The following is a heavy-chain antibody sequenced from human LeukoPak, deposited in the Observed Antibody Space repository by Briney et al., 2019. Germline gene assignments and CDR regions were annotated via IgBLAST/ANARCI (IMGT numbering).Heavy chain of an antibody. CDR2: ISGRDGRT. J-gene: IGHJ4*02. CDR3: ARAGGVRGVIIPPYFDY. CDR1: GLTFYTYA. V-gene: IGHV3-23*01. D-gene: IGHD3-10*01. Sequence: GGSLRLSCAVSGLTFYTYAMSWVRQAPGKGLEWVSAISGRDGRTYYSDSVKGRFTISRDNSKNTLYLQMNSLRAEDTAVYYCARAGGVRGVIIPPYFDYWGQGTLVTVSS.